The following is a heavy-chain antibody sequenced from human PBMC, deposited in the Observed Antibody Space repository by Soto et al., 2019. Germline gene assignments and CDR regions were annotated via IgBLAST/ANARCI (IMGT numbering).Heavy chain of an antibody. J-gene: IGHJ4*02. D-gene: IGHD3-10*01. Sequence: SETLSLTCNVSGGSIDRSNYYWDWLRQPPGKGLEWIGTTYYNGNAYYNPSLRSRVSMSVDTSKNQFSLKLISVTAAVTAVYYCARHFVAVVIKGWGYWGQGKLVTVS. CDR2: TYYNGNA. CDR1: GGSIDRSNYY. V-gene: IGHV4-39*01. CDR3: ARHFVAVVIKGWGY.